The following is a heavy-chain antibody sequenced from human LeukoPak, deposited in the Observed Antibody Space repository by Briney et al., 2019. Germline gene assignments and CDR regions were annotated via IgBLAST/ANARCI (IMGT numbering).Heavy chain of an antibody. D-gene: IGHD1-26*01. CDR1: GFTFSSYS. CDR2: ISSGSSYI. J-gene: IGHJ4*02. V-gene: IGHV3-21*01. Sequence: GGSLRLSCAASGFTFSSYSMNWVRQAPGKGLEWVSSISSGSSYIYYADSVKGRFTISRDNAKNSLYLQMNSLRAEDTAVYYCARYISGSHYRGVYWGQGTLVTVSS. CDR3: ARYISGSHYRGVY.